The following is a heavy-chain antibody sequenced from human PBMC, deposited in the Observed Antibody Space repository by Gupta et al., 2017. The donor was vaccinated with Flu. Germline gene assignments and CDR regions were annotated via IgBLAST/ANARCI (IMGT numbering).Heavy chain of an antibody. J-gene: IGHJ4*02. Sequence: QVQLQQWGAGLLKPSETLSLTCAVYGGSFSGYYWSWIRQPPGKGLEWIGEINHSGSTNYNPSLKSRVTISVDTSKNQCSLKLSSVTAADTAVYYCARWGGSYSPTDYWGQGTLVTVSS. CDR1: GGSFSGYY. V-gene: IGHV4-34*01. CDR3: ARWGGSYSPTDY. CDR2: INHSGST. D-gene: IGHD1-26*01.